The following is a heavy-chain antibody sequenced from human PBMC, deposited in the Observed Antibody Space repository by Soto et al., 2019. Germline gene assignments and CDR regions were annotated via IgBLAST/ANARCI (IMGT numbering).Heavy chain of an antibody. CDR2: INPSGGST. V-gene: IGHV1-46*01. D-gene: IGHD6-6*01. J-gene: IGHJ6*02. Sequence: ASVKVSCKASGYTFTSYYMHWVRQAPGQGLEWMGIINPSGGSTSYAQKFQGRVTMTRGTSTSTVYIELNSLRSEDTAVYYCAREDASIAARRGGYGMDVWGQGTTVTVSS. CDR3: AREDASIAARRGGYGMDV. CDR1: GYTFTSYY.